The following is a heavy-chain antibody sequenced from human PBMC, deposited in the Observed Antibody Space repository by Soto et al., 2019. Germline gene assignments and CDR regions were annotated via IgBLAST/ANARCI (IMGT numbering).Heavy chain of an antibody. CDR1: GGSISSSSYY. CDR2: IYDSGST. CDR3: ARQDLNYYDSSGYYTGYVQH. Sequence: PTETLSLTFSVSGGSISSSSYYWGWIRQPPGKGLEWIGSIYDSGSTYYNPSLKSRVTISVDTSRNQFSLKLSSVTAADTAVYYCARQDLNYYDSSGYYTGYVQHWGQGTQVTV. V-gene: IGHV4-39*01. J-gene: IGHJ1*01. D-gene: IGHD3-22*01.